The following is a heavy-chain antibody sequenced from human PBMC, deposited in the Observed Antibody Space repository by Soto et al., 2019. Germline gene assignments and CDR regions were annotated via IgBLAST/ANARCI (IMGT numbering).Heavy chain of an antibody. CDR3: ARDPRGYSYGYHWFDP. D-gene: IGHD5-18*01. J-gene: IGHJ5*02. Sequence: ETVFLSCTVSGRSISRYYWSWIRQPPGKGLEWIGYIYYSGSTNYNPSLKSRVTISVDTSKNQFPLKLSSVTAADTAVYYCARDPRGYSYGYHWFDPWGQGTLVTVSS. CDR2: IYYSGST. CDR1: GRSISRYY. V-gene: IGHV4-59*01.